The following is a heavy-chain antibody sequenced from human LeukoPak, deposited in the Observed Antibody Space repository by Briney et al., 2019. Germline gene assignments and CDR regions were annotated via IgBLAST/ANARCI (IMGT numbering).Heavy chain of an antibody. Sequence: SVKVSCKASGFTFTSSAMQWVRQARGQRLEWIGWIVVGSGNTNYAQKFQERVTITRDMSTSTAYMELSSLRSEDTAVYYCAAEKGSQYSSGWTEFDYWGQGTLVTVSS. J-gene: IGHJ4*02. CDR1: GFTFTSSA. CDR3: AAEKGSQYSSGWTEFDY. D-gene: IGHD6-19*01. CDR2: IVVGSGNT. V-gene: IGHV1-58*02.